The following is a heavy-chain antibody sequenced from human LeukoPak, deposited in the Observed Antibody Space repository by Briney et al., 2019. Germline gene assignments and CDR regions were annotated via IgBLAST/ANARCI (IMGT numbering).Heavy chain of an antibody. CDR3: ARVGYSYGFSEYFQH. CDR2: INPSGGST. Sequence: AASVKVSCKASGYTFTSYYMHWVRQAPGQGLEWMGIINPSGGSTSYAQKFQGRVTMTRDTSTSTVYMELSSLRSEDTAVYYCARVGYSYGFSEYFQHWGQGTLVTVSS. V-gene: IGHV1-46*01. J-gene: IGHJ1*01. CDR1: GYTFTSYY. D-gene: IGHD5-18*01.